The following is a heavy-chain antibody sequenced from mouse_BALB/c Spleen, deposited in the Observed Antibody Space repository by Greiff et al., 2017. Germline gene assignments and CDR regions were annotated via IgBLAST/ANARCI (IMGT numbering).Heavy chain of an antibody. D-gene: IGHD2-4*01. CDR2: IYPGNSDT. V-gene: IGHV1-5*01. J-gene: IGHJ3*01. Sequence: VQLQQSGTVLARPGPSVKMSCKASGYTFTSYWMHWVKQRPGQGLEWIGAIYPGNSDTSYNQKFKGKAKLTAVTSTSTAYMELSSLTNEDSAVYYCTGSTMITTRSAWFAYWGQGTLVTVSA. CDR1: GYTFTSYW. CDR3: TGSTMITTRSAWFAY.